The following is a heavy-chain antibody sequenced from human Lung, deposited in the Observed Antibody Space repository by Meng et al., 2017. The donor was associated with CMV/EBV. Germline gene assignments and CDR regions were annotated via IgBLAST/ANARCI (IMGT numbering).Heavy chain of an antibody. V-gene: IGHV1-69*10. CDR3: ARSRVLSTSRSRPPTYGMDV. Sequence: SVKVSXMPSGCPFTTSVIRWVRQAPGQGLEWMGWVIFKLGRTNYGQKFQGRVTITGDKSATTAHMELHSLKSEDTAVYYCARSRVLSTSRSRPPTYGMDVWGQGXTVTVSS. CDR2: VIFKLGRT. J-gene: IGHJ6*02. D-gene: IGHD1-26*01. CDR1: GCPFTTSV.